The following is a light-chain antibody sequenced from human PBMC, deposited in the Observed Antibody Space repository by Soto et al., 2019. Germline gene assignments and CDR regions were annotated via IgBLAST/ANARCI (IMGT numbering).Light chain of an antibody. CDR1: GSNIGAGYD. CDR3: QSYDSSPSGYV. CDR2: ANI. J-gene: IGLJ1*01. V-gene: IGLV1-40*01. Sequence: QSVLTQPPSVSGAPGQRATISCTGSGSNIGAGYDVHWYQQLPGTAPKLLIFANINRPSGVPDRFSGSKSGTSASLAITGLRAEDEADYYCQSYDSSPSGYVFGTGTKATVL.